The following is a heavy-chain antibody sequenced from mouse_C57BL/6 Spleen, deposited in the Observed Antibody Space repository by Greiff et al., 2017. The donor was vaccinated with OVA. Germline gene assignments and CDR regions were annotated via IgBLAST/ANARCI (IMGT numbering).Heavy chain of an antibody. CDR1: GFTFSSYA. D-gene: IGHD1-1*01. V-gene: IGHV5-4*01. J-gene: IGHJ2*01. CDR3: AREGDYYGSSYAY. Sequence: EVQVVESGGGLVKPGGSLKLSCAASGFTFSSYAMSWVRQTPEKRLEWVATISDGGSYTYYPDNVKGRFPISRDNAKNNLYLQMSHRKSEDTAMYDCAREGDYYGSSYAYWGKGTTLTVSS. CDR2: ISDGGSYT.